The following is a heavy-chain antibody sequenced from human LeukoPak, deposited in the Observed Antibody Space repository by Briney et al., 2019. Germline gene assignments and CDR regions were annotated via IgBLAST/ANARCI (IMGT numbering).Heavy chain of an antibody. CDR3: AKQRRFREYFFDY. CDR1: GFTFRSYG. Sequence: GRSLRLSCEASGFTFRSYGMHWVRQAPGKGLEWVAVIWSDGNTKCYADSVEGRFNISRDNSKNTLFLQMDSLRVEDTAVYFCAKQRRFREYFFDYWGQGTLVTVSS. J-gene: IGHJ4*02. CDR2: IWSDGNTK. D-gene: IGHD2/OR15-2a*01. V-gene: IGHV3-33*06.